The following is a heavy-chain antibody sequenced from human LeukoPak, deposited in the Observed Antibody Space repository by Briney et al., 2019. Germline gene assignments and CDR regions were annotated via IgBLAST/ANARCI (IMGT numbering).Heavy chain of an antibody. CDR3: ARSDCSSCYLGVWYFFDY. Sequence: GGSLRLSCSASGFTFSSYIMHWVRQAPGKGLEYVSAITSIGGSTYYADSVKGRFTISRDNSKNTLFLQMNSLRVEDTAVYYCARSDCSSCYLGVWYFFDYWGQGSLVSVSS. D-gene: IGHD6-13*01. CDR2: ITSIGGST. CDR1: GFTFSSYI. J-gene: IGHJ4*02. V-gene: IGHV3-64*04.